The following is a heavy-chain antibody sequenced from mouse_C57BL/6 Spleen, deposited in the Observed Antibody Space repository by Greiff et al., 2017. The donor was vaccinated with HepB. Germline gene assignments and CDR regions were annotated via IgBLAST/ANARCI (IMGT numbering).Heavy chain of an antibody. Sequence: EVKLVESGGGLVQPGGSLKLSCAASGFTFSDYYMYWVRQTPEKRLEWVAYISNGGGSTYYPDTVKGRFTISRDNAKNTLYLQMSRLESEDTAMYYCARFIPTLDVWGTGTTVTVSS. CDR1: GFTFSDYY. CDR3: ARFIPTLDV. V-gene: IGHV5-12*01. CDR2: ISNGGGST. J-gene: IGHJ1*03. D-gene: IGHD1-1*01.